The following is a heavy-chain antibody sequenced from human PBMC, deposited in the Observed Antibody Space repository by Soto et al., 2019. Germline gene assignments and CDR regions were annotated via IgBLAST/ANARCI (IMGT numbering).Heavy chain of an antibody. V-gene: IGHV1-18*01. J-gene: IGHJ4*02. CDR2: RSGNDGKT. D-gene: IGHD2-15*01. CDR3: ARGLSPRAYSPAY. CDR1: GYRFNSHG. Sequence: GASAKATSKECGYRFNSHGMRWVQQGPGEGVERMGWRSGNDGKTKYARKFQGRVTMTTDTSTSTAYMEMKSLRHDDTAVYYCARGLSPRAYSPAYRGQGTPVTVSS.